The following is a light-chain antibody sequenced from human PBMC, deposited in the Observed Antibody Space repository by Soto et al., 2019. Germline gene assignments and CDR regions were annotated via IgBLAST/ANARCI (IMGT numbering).Light chain of an antibody. CDR1: QRISTY. J-gene: IGKJ2*01. CDR2: AAS. V-gene: IGKV1-39*01. CDR3: QQTYSTPYT. Sequence: DLQMTQSPSSLSASVGDRVTITCRARQRISTYLNWYQQKPGEAPKLLIYAASNLQSGVPSRFSGSGSGTDFTLTIRSLQAEDSATYYCQQTYSTPYTFGQGTKLEIK.